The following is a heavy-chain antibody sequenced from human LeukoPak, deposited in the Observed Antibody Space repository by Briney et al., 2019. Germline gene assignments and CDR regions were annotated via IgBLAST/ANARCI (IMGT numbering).Heavy chain of an antibody. J-gene: IGHJ4*02. CDR1: GFTFSSYA. CDR3: AKDVRIWSGYEFDY. D-gene: IGHD3-3*01. V-gene: IGHV3-23*01. CDR2: ISGSGGST. Sequence: PGGSLRLSCAASGFTFSSYAMSWVREAPGKGLEWVSAISGSGGSTYYADSVKGRFTISRDNSKNTLYLQMNSLRAEDTAVYYCAKDVRIWSGYEFDYWGQGALVTVSS.